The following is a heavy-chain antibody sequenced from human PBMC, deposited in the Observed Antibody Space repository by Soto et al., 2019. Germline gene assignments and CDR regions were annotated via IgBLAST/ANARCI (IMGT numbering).Heavy chain of an antibody. V-gene: IGHV1-69*06. CDR1: GGTFSSYA. J-gene: IGHJ6*02. CDR3: ARSPNCSSTSCYTLGYYYYGMDV. CDR2: IIPIFGTA. D-gene: IGHD2-2*02. Sequence: QVQLVQSGAEVKKPGSSVKVSCKASGGTFSSYAISWVRQAPGQGLEWMGGIIPIFGTANYAQKFQGRVTITADKSTSTAYMELSSLRSEDTAVYYCARSPNCSSTSCYTLGYYYYGMDVWGQGTTVTVSS.